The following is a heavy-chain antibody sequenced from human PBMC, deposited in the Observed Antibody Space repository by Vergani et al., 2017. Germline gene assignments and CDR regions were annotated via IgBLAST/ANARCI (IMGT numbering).Heavy chain of an antibody. CDR3: ARGPDMYCWTY. V-gene: IGHV4-61*01. CDR2: IYYSGST. CDR1: GGSVSSGSYY. Sequence: QVQLQESGPGLVKPSETLSLTCTVSGGSVSSGSYYWSWIRQPPGKGLEWIGYIYYSGSTNYNPSLKSRVTISVDTSKNQFSLKLSSVTAADTAVYYCARGPDMYCWTYWGQGTLVTVSS. J-gene: IGHJ4*02. D-gene: IGHD2-8*02.